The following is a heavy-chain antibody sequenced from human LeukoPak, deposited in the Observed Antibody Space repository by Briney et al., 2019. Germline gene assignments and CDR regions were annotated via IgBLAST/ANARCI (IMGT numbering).Heavy chain of an antibody. Sequence: ASVKVSCKASGYTFTSYGISWVRQAPGQGLEWMGWISAYNGNTNYAQKLQGRVTMTTDTSTSTAYMELRSLRSDDTAVYYCAREGLLGRWSGAFDIWGQGTMVTVSS. CDR3: AREGLLGRWSGAFDI. CDR2: ISAYNGNT. J-gene: IGHJ3*02. CDR1: GYTFTSYG. D-gene: IGHD2-15*01. V-gene: IGHV1-18*01.